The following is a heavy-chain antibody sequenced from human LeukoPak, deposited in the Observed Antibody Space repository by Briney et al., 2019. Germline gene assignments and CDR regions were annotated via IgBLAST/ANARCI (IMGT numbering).Heavy chain of an antibody. CDR3: AKDKIGARALRSPLYFDY. J-gene: IGHJ4*02. CDR2: ISSGSSSV. V-gene: IGHV3-48*04. Sequence: GGSLRLSCSASGFTFSAYTMNWVRQAPGQGLEWVSYISSGSSSVYYADSVKGRFTISRDNAKNTLYLQMNSLRTEDTAVYYCAKDKIGARALRSPLYFDYWGQGTLVTVSS. D-gene: IGHD5/OR15-5a*01. CDR1: GFTFSAYT.